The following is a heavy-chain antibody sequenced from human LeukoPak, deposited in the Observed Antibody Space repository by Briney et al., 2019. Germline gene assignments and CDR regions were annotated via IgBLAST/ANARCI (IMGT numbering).Heavy chain of an antibody. V-gene: IGHV3-21*01. CDR3: ARDVGITARTEYFQH. D-gene: IGHD6-6*01. J-gene: IGHJ1*01. Sequence: GSLRLSCAASGSTLSSYSMNWVRQAPGKGLEWVSSISSSSSYIYYADSVKGRFTISRDNAKNSLYLQMNSLRAEDTAVYYCARDVGITARTEYFQHWGQGTLVTVSS. CDR2: ISSSSSYI. CDR1: GSTLSSYS.